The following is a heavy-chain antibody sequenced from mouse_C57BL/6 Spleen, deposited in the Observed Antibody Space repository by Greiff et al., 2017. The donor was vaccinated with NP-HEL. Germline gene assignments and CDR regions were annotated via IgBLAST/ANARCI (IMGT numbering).Heavy chain of an antibody. V-gene: IGHV2-5*01. D-gene: IGHD1-1*01. CDR1: GFSLTSYG. J-gene: IGHJ4*01. Sequence: VMLVESGPGLVQPSQSLSITCTVSGFSLTSYGVHWVRQSPGKGLEWLGVIWRGGSTDYNAAFMSRLSITKDNSKSQVFFKMNSLQADDTAIYYCAKGSSTVVARDAMDYWGQGTSVTVSS. CDR3: AKGSSTVVARDAMDY. CDR2: IWRGGST.